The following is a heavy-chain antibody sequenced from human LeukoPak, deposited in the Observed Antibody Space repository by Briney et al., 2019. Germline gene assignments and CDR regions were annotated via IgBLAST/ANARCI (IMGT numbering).Heavy chain of an antibody. CDR1: GFTFSDHY. CDR3: ARDYNGDYAFDP. D-gene: IGHD4-17*01. V-gene: IGHV3-11*06. Sequence: PGGSLRLSCVASGFTFSDHYMSWIRQAPGKGLEWVSSISSSSSYIYYADSVKGRFTISRDNAKNSLYLQMNSLRAEDTAVYYCARDYNGDYAFDPWGQGTLVTVSS. J-gene: IGHJ5*02. CDR2: ISSSSSYI.